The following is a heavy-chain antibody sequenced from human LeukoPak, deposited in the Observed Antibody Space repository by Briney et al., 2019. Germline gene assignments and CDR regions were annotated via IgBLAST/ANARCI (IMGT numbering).Heavy chain of an antibody. J-gene: IGHJ3*02. CDR1: GFTFSSYG. Sequence: GGSLRLSCAAPGFTFSSYGMHWVRQAPGKGLEWVAVIWYDGSNKYYADSVEGRFTISRANSTNTLYLQMNSLRAEDTAVYYCARDYRVRSSSWYDAFDIWGQGTMVTVSS. CDR2: IWYDGSNK. CDR3: ARDYRVRSSSWYDAFDI. V-gene: IGHV3-33*01. D-gene: IGHD6-13*01.